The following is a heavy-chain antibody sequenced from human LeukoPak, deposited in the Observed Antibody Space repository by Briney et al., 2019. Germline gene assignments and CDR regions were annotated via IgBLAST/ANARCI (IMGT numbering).Heavy chain of an antibody. V-gene: IGHV1-2*02. CDR3: ARDRYYYDSSGYSPYYFDY. CDR2: INPNSGGI. Sequence: ASVKVSCKASGYTFTGYYMHWVRQAPGQGLEWMGWINPNSGGINYAQKFQGRVTMTRDTSISTAYMELSRLRSDDTAVYYCARDRYYYDSSGYSPYYFDYWGQGTLVTVSS. D-gene: IGHD3-22*01. CDR1: GYTFTGYY. J-gene: IGHJ4*02.